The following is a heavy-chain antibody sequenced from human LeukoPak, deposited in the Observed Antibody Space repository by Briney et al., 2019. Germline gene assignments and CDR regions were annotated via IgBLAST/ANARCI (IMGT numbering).Heavy chain of an antibody. CDR3: ATHPGGLQSGFDN. CDR1: GYSLTNYW. J-gene: IGHJ4*02. CDR2: IYPGDSDT. Sequence: GESLKIPCKGSGYSLTNYWIGWVRQMPGKGLEWMGIIYPGDSDTRYSPSFQGQVTISVDRSSSTAYIQWSRLKASDTAMYYCATHPGGLQSGFDNWGQGTLVTVSS. D-gene: IGHD5-24*01. V-gene: IGHV5-51*01.